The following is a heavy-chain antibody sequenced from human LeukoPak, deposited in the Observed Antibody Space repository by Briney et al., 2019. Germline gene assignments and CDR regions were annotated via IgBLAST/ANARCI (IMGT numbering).Heavy chain of an antibody. CDR1: GFPFNTYA. CDR2: ISYDGSSK. V-gene: IGHV3-30*04. CDR3: ARAVGDFWSGYRSGYGMDV. J-gene: IGHJ6*02. Sequence: GRSLRLSCAASGFPFNTYAMHWVRQAPGKGLEWVAVISYDGSSKYSADSVKGRFTISRDNSKTTLYLEMNSLRPEDTAVYYCARAVGDFWSGYRSGYGMDVWGQGTTVTVSS. D-gene: IGHD3-3*01.